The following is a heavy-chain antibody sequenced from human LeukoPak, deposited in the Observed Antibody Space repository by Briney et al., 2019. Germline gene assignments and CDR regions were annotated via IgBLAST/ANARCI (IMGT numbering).Heavy chain of an antibody. Sequence: GGSLRLSCAASGFTFSSYWMSWVRQTPQKGLEWVANIKEDGSEKYYVDSVKGRFTISRENTKNSLYLQMNSLRADDTAVYYCARDHLGYSFDYWGQGTLVTVSS. CDR3: ARDHLGYSFDY. J-gene: IGHJ4*02. CDR2: IKEDGSEK. V-gene: IGHV3-7*04. CDR1: GFTFSSYW.